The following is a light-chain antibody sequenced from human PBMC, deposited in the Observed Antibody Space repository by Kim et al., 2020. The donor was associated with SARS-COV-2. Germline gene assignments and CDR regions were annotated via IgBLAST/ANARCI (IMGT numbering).Light chain of an antibody. CDR3: QQFSDWLT. V-gene: IGKV3-11*01. CDR1: QSVGSQ. J-gene: IGKJ4*01. Sequence: EIVLTQSPATLSLSPGERATLSCRASQSVGSQLAWYQQKSGQAPRLLIFDASNRATDIPTRFSGSGSGTDFTLTISSLESEDVGIYYCQQFSDWLTFGGGTKVDIK. CDR2: DAS.